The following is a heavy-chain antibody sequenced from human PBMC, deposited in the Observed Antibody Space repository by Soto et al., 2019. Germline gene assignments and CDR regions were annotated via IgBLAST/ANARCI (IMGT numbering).Heavy chain of an antibody. D-gene: IGHD3-10*01. J-gene: IGHJ4*02. V-gene: IGHV1-3*01. CDR1: GYTFTRYA. CDR3: ARGDGSPNYYDYFDF. Sequence: ASVKVSCKASGYTFTRYAVHWVRLAPGQRLEWMGWINCDKGNTKYSEKFQGRVAISRDTSASEAYMELSGLRYEDTAVYYCARGDGSPNYYDYFDFCGQGVLFTVSS. CDR2: INCDKGNT.